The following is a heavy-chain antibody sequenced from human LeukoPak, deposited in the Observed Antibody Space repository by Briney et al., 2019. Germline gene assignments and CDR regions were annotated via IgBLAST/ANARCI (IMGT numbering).Heavy chain of an antibody. D-gene: IGHD6-19*01. Sequence: PSETLSLTCAVYGGSFSGYYWSWIRQPPGKGLEWIGEINHSGSTNYNPSLKSRVTISEDTSKNQFSLKLSSVTAAETAVYYCARGQRLIDYWGQGTLVTVSS. CDR2: INHSGST. J-gene: IGHJ4*02. CDR3: ARGQRLIDY. CDR1: GGSFSGYY. V-gene: IGHV4-34*01.